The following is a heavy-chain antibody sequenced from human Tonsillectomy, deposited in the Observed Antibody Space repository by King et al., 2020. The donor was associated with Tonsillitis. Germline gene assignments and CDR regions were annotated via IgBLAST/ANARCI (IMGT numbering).Heavy chain of an antibody. CDR3: AKVLAYCGGDCSHGPDV. D-gene: IGHD2-21*02. CDR1: GFTFSSYA. Sequence: VQLVESGGGLVQPGGSLRLSCAASGFTFSSYAMSWVRQAPGKGLECVSVIYSGGSSTYYADSVKGRFTISRDNSKNTLYLQMNSLRADDTAVYYCAKVLAYCGGDCSHGPDVWGQGTTVTVSS. J-gene: IGHJ6*02. CDR2: IYSGGSST. V-gene: IGHV3-23*03.